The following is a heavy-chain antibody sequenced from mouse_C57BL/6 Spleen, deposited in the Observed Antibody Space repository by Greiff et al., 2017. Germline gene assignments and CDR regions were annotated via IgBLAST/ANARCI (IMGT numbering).Heavy chain of an antibody. CDR2: IYPGDGDT. V-gene: IGHV1-82*01. D-gene: IGHD2-5*01. CDR1: GYAFSSYW. CDR3: ARTEYSNYLDY. J-gene: IGHJ2*01. Sequence: VQLQESGPELVKPGASVKISCKASGYAFSSYWMNWVKQRPGKGLEWIGRIYPGDGDTNYNGKFKGKATLTADESSSTTYIQLSSLTSEDSAVYFCARTEYSNYLDYWGQGTTVTVSS.